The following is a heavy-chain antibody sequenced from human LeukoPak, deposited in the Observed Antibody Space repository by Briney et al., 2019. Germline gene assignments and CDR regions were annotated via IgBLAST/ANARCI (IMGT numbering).Heavy chain of an antibody. CDR1: GFSFSSYW. CDR3: ARTKSEPTYGQHHGLDN. J-gene: IGHJ4*02. CDR2: IKEDGSEK. V-gene: IGHV3-7*01. D-gene: IGHD3-10*01. Sequence: GGSLRLSCAASGFSFSSYWMAWVRQAPGKGLEWVANIKEDGSEKEYVDSVRGRFTISRDNAKNSLYLQMNSLRDEDTAVYYCARTKSEPTYGQHHGLDNWGQGTLVTVSS.